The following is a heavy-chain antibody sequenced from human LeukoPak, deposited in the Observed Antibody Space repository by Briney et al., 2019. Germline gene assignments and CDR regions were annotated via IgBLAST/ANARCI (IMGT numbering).Heavy chain of an antibody. V-gene: IGHV4-34*01. CDR1: GGSFSGYY. CDR3: ARGRWLQSPFDY. CDR2: INHSGST. Sequence: KPSESLSLTCAVYGGSFSGYYWSWIRQPPGKGLEWIGEINHSGSTNYNPSLKSRVTISVDTSKNKFSLKLSSVTAADTAVYYCARGRWLQSPFDYWGQGPLLTVSS. D-gene: IGHD5-24*01. J-gene: IGHJ4*02.